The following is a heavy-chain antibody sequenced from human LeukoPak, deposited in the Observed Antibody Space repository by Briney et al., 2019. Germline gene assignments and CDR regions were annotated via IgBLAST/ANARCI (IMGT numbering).Heavy chain of an antibody. CDR2: IRHDGSKT. Sequence: GGSLRLSCAASRFTFSTYGMHWVRQAPGKGLEWVAFIRHDGSKTYYADSVKGRFTISRDNSKNTLYLQMNSLRAEDTAVYYCARDKYYYDSSGHDYWGQGTLVTVSS. CDR1: RFTFSTYG. J-gene: IGHJ4*02. CDR3: ARDKYYYDSSGHDY. V-gene: IGHV3-30*02. D-gene: IGHD3-22*01.